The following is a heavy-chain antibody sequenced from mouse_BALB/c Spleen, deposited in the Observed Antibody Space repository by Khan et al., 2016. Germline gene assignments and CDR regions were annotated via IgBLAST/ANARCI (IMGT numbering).Heavy chain of an antibody. CDR1: GFTFSDYY. V-gene: IGHV5-4*02. Sequence: EVELVESGGGLVKPGGSLKLSCAASGFTFSDYYMYWVRQTPEKRLEWVATISDGGSYTYYPDSVKGRVTISRDNAKNNLYLQMSSLKSEDTAMYYDSRAGLRRGFASWGQGTLVTVSA. CDR2: ISDGGSYT. D-gene: IGHD2-4*01. CDR3: SRAGLRRGFAS. J-gene: IGHJ3*01.